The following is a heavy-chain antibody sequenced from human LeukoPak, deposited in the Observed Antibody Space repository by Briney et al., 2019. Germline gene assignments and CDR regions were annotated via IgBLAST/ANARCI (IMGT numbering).Heavy chain of an antibody. CDR3: ARYDSSWFDY. CDR2: IYSSGIT. CDR1: GGSISDYY. Sequence: KASETLSLTCTVSGGSISDYYWNWIRQPAGKGLEWIGRIYSSGITNYNPSLKSRVTMSVDTSKNHFSLKVSSVTAADTAIYYCARYDSSWFDYWSQGILVTVSS. J-gene: IGHJ4*02. V-gene: IGHV4-4*07. D-gene: IGHD6-13*01.